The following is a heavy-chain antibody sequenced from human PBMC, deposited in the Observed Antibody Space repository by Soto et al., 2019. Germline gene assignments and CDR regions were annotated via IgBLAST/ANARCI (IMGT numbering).Heavy chain of an antibody. CDR2: IYRTGST. V-gene: IGHV4-4*02. CDR1: GGSFTSNNW. D-gene: IGHD1-7*01. Sequence: SETLSLTCAVSGGSFTSNNWWTWVRQPPGQGLEWIGEIYRTGSTNYNPSLKSRVTISLDKSENQFSLKVASLTAADTAVYYCASRDPGTSVDYWGQGTLVTVSS. J-gene: IGHJ4*02. CDR3: ASRDPGTSVDY.